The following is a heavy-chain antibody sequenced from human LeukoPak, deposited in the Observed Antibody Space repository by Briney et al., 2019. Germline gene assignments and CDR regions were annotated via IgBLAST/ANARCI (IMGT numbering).Heavy chain of an antibody. CDR1: GFSLSTSGVG. D-gene: IGHD3-10*01. V-gene: IGHV2-5*01. Sequence: SGPTLVNPTQTLTLTCTFSGFSLSTSGVGVGWIRQPPGKALEWLALIYWNDDKRYSPSLKSRLTITKDTSKNQVVLTMTNMDPVDTATYYCAHSIAHHMVRGKDRFDPWGQGTLVTVSS. CDR2: IYWNDDK. CDR3: AHSIAHHMVRGKDRFDP. J-gene: IGHJ5*02.